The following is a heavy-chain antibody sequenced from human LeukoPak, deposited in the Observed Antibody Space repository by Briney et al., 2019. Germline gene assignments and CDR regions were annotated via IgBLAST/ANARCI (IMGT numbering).Heavy chain of an antibody. V-gene: IGHV3-43*01. D-gene: IGHD6-19*01. CDR1: GFTFDDYT. CDR3: AKDKRASTSWYCLDY. Sequence: GGSLRLSCAASGFTFDDYTMRWVRHAPGKGLEWVSLISWDGGSTYYADSVKGRFTISRDNSKNSLYLQMNSLRTEDTALYYCAKDKRASTSWYCLDYWGQGTLVTVSS. CDR2: ISWDGGST. J-gene: IGHJ4*02.